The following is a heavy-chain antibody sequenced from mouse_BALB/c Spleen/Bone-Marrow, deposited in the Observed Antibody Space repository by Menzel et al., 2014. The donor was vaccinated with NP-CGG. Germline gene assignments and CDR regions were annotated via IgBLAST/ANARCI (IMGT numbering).Heavy chain of an antibody. CDR3: AKNWVYFDY. Sequence: QPXAELVKPGAPVKXSCKASGYTFTSYWMNWVKQRPGRGLEWIGRIDPSDSETHYNQKFKDKATLTVDKSSSTAYIQLSSLTSEDSAVYYCAKNWVYFDYWGQGTTLTVSS. CDR2: IDPSDSET. D-gene: IGHD4-1*01. V-gene: IGHV1-69*02. CDR1: GYTFTSYW. J-gene: IGHJ2*01.